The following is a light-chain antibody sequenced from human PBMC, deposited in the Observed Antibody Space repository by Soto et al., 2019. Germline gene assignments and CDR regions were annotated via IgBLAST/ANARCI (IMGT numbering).Light chain of an antibody. CDR2: GAS. CDR3: QQYGSSPPWT. J-gene: IGKJ1*01. CDR1: QSVSSSY. V-gene: IGKV3-20*01. Sequence: EIVLTQSPGTLSLSPGERVTISCRASQSVSSSYLAWYQQKPGQAPRLLIYGASSRATGIPDRFSGSGSGTDFPLTISRLEPQDFAVYYCQQYGSSPPWTFGQGTKVEIK.